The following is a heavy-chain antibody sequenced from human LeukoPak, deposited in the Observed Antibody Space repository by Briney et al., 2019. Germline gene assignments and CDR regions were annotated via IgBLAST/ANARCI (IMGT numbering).Heavy chain of an antibody. V-gene: IGHV3-7*01. CDR2: IKQDGGEK. J-gene: IGHJ4*02. CDR1: GLIFSSYW. CDR3: ARNPHAWLGAPFDY. D-gene: IGHD3-16*01. Sequence: GGSLRLSCAASGLIFSSYWMSWVRQAPGKGLEWVASIKQDGGEKYYVDSVEGRFTISRDNAKNSLYLQMNSLRVEDTAVYYCARNPHAWLGAPFDYWGQGTLVSVSS.